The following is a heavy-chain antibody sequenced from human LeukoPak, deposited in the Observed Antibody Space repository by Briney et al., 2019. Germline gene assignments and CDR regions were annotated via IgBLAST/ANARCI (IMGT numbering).Heavy chain of an antibody. V-gene: IGHV1-18*01. CDR3: ARGREGYDYAGFDP. CDR1: GYTFITYG. Sequence: GASVRVSCKASGYTFITYGISWVRQAPGQGVEWMGWMSAYNGNADYAQKFRGRVTMTTDTSTNTAYMELRSLGSDGTADYFWARGREGYDYAGFDPWGQGTLVTVSS. D-gene: IGHD5-12*01. J-gene: IGHJ5*02. CDR2: MSAYNGNA.